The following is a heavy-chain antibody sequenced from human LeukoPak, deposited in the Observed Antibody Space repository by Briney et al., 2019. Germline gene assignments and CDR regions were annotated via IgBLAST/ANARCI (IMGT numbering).Heavy chain of an antibody. CDR3: ARTTMVRGTYYMDV. D-gene: IGHD3-10*01. CDR1: GASFSGYY. CDR2: INHIGST. V-gene: IGHV4-34*01. Sequence: SETLSLTCAVYGASFSGYYWSWVRQPPGKGLEWLGEINHIGSTNYNPSLKSRVTISVDTSKNQFSLKLSSVTAADTAVYYCARTTMVRGTYYMDVWGKGTTVTVSS. J-gene: IGHJ6*03.